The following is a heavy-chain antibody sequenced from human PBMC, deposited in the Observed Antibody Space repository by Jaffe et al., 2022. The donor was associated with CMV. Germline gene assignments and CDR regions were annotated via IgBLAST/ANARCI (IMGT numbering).Heavy chain of an antibody. CDR1: GGSISSYY. Sequence: QVQLQESGPGLVKPSETLSLTCTVSGGSISSYYWSWIRQPPGKGLEWIGYIYYSGSTNYNPSLKSRVTISVDTSKNQFSLKLSSVTAADTAVYYCARDLRITGTTGQNWFDPWGQGTLVTVSS. J-gene: IGHJ5*02. CDR3: ARDLRITGTTGQNWFDP. CDR2: IYYSGST. D-gene: IGHD1-7*01. V-gene: IGHV4-59*01.